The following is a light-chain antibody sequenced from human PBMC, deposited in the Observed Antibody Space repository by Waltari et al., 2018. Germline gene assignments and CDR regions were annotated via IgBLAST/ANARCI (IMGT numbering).Light chain of an antibody. CDR2: GAS. V-gene: IGKV3-20*01. Sequence: EVVLTQSPGTLSLSPGERATLPCRASQNIGRTLTWYQQKPGQSPRLLIYGASIRAAGIPDRFSGSGSGTDFILTITRLEPEDFAVYYCQNYERLPVTFGQGTKVEIK. CDR1: QNIGRT. J-gene: IGKJ1*01. CDR3: QNYERLPVT.